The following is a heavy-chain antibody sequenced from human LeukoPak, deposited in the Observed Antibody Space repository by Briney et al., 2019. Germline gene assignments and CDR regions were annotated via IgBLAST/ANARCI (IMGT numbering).Heavy chain of an antibody. J-gene: IGHJ3*02. CDR3: ARALRIFGVVGAFDI. V-gene: IGHV3-23*01. CDR1: GFTFSSYA. Sequence: GGSLRLSCAASGFTFSSYAMSWVRQAPGKGLEWVSAISGSGGSTYYADSVKGRFTISRDNSKNTLYLQMNSLRAEDTAVYYCARALRIFGVVGAFDIWGQGTMVTVSS. D-gene: IGHD3-3*01. CDR2: ISGSGGST.